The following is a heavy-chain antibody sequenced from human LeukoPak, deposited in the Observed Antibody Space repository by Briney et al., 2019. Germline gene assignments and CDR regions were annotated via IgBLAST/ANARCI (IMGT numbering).Heavy chain of an antibody. CDR2: INTDGSTT. V-gene: IGHV3-74*01. CDR3: ARDLDYKLDY. J-gene: IGHJ4*02. CDR1: GFTFSSYL. D-gene: IGHD4/OR15-4a*01. Sequence: GVSLRLSRAASGFTFSSYLMHWVRQAPGKGLVWVSRINTDGSTTNYAACVKGRFAISRDNAKNTLYLQMNSLRVEDTAVYYCARDLDYKLDYWGQGTLVTVSS.